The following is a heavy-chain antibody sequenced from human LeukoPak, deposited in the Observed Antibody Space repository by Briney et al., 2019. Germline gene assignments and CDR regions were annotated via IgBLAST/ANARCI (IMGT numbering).Heavy chain of an antibody. D-gene: IGHD5-18*01. CDR3: ARFGYNYGRRHFDY. J-gene: IGHJ4*02. Sequence: KPSETLSLTCTVSGGSISTYHWSWIRQPPGKGLEWIGYIYSSGSTNYNPSLKSRVTISLDTSKNQFSLKLISVTAADTAVYYCARFGYNYGRRHFDYWGQGTLVTVSS. CDR2: IYSSGST. CDR1: GGSISTYH. V-gene: IGHV4-59*08.